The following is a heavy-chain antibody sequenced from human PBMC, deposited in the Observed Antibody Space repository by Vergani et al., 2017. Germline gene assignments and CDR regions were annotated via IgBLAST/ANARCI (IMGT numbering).Heavy chain of an antibody. CDR3: ARLIGGGGSGMDV. D-gene: IGHD3-16*01. J-gene: IGHJ6*02. CDR1: GYSFTSYW. V-gene: IGHV5-51*03. Sequence: EVELVQSGPEMSKPGESLKISCKGSGYSFTSYWIAWVRQMPGKGLEWMGIIYPGDSDTRYSPSFQGQVTISAAKSITTAYLQWSSLKASDTAMYYCARLIGGGGSGMDVWGQGTRVTVSS. CDR2: IYPGDSDT.